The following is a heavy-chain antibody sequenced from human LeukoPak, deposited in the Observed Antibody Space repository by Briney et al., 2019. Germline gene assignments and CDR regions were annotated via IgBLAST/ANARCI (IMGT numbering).Heavy chain of an antibody. Sequence: ASVKVSCKVSGYTLTELSMHWVRQAPGKGLEWGGGFDPEDGETIYAQKFQGRVTMTEDTSTDTAYMELSSLRSEDTAVYYCATGFIVGATSFDYWGQGALVTVSS. J-gene: IGHJ4*02. CDR1: GYTLTELS. D-gene: IGHD1-26*01. CDR2: FDPEDGET. CDR3: ATGFIVGATSFDY. V-gene: IGHV1-24*01.